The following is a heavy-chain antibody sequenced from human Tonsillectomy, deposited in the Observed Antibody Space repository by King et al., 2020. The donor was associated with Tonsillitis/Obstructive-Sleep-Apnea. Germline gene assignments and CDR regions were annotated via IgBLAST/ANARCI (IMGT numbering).Heavy chain of an antibody. V-gene: IGHV4-34*01. Sequence: VQLQQWGAGLLKPSETLSLTCAVYGGSFSGYYWSWIRQPPGKGLEWIGEINHSGSTNYNPSLKSRVTISVDTSKNQFSLKLSSVTAADTAVYYCARARIAVAVLYYYYYGMDVWGQGTTVTVSS. CDR2: INHSGST. CDR3: ARARIAVAVLYYYYYGMDV. J-gene: IGHJ6*02. D-gene: IGHD6-19*01. CDR1: GGSFSGYY.